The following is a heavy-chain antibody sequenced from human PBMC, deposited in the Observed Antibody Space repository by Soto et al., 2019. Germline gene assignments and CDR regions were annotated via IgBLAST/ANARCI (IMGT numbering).Heavy chain of an antibody. D-gene: IGHD1-26*01. CDR3: ARDRSAGSGSFDAFDI. CDR1: GFTFSSYA. Sequence: ESGGGVVQPGRSLRLSCAASGFTFSSYAMHWVRQAPGKGLEWVAVISYDGSNKYYADSVKGRFTISRDNSKNTLYLQMNSLRAEDTAVYYCARDRSAGSGSFDAFDIWGQGTMVTVSS. CDR2: ISYDGSNK. V-gene: IGHV3-30-3*01. J-gene: IGHJ3*02.